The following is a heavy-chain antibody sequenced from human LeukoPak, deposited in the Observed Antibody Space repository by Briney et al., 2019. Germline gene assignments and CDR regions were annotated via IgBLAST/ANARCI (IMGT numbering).Heavy chain of an antibody. V-gene: IGHV3-53*01. CDR2: IYSGGTT. J-gene: IGHJ4*02. D-gene: IGHD2-15*01. CDR1: GFTVSSND. CDR3: AREFSMAATWVSY. Sequence: GGSLRLSCAASGFTVSSNDMTWVRQAPGKGLEWVSVIYSGGTTYYADSVKGRFTISRDSSKNTLYLQMNSLRAEDTAVYYCAREFSMAATWVSYWGQGTLVTVSS.